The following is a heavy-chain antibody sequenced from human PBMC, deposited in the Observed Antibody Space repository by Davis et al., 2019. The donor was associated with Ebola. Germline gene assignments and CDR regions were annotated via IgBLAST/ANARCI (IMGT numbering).Heavy chain of an antibody. D-gene: IGHD1-14*01. CDR2: IYYSGST. CDR1: GGSISSSSYY. J-gene: IGHJ5*02. V-gene: IGHV4-39*01. Sequence: PSETLSLTCTVSGGSISSSSYYWGWIRQPPGKGLEWIGSIYYSGSTYYNPSLKSRVTISVDTSKNQFSLKLSSVTAADTAVYYCARHVKLHTVYWFDPWGQGTLVTVSS. CDR3: ARHVKLHTVYWFDP.